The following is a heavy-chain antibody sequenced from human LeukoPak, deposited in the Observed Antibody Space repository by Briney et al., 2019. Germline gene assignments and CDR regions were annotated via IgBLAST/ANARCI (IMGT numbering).Heavy chain of an antibody. J-gene: IGHJ4*02. V-gene: IGHV3-33*08. CDR3: ARDRNSYFDY. CDR1: GFTFSSYG. CDR2: IWYDGSNK. D-gene: IGHD1-1*01. Sequence: PGGSLRLSCAASGFTFSSYGMHWVRQAPGKGLEWVAVIWYDGSNKYSADSVKGRFTISRDDSKNTVYLQMNSLRAEDTAVYYCARDRNSYFDYWGQGTLVTVSS.